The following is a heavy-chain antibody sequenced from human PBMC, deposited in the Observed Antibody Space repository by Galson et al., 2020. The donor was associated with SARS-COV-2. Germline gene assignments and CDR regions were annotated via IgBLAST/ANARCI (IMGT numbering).Heavy chain of an antibody. V-gene: IGHV4-61*02. D-gene: IGHD5-18*01. CDR2: IYTSGST. CDR1: GGSISSGSYY. Sequence: SETLCLTCTVSGGSISSGSYYWSWIRQPAGKGLEWIGRIYTSGSTNYTPSLKSRVTISVDTSKNQFSLKLSSVTAADTAVYYCARGARYSPLGGYYYYGMDVWGQGTTVTVSS. J-gene: IGHJ6*02. CDR3: ARGARYSPLGGYYYYGMDV.